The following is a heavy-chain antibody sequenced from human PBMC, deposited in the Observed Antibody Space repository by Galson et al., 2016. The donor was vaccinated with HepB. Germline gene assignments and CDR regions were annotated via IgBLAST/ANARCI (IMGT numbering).Heavy chain of an antibody. J-gene: IGHJ4*02. D-gene: IGHD6-13*01. V-gene: IGHV3-11*06. CDR1: GFRFSDFY. CDR3: ARVFETAAAGTYDY. CDR2: ISSSSSHT. Sequence: SPRLSCAASGFRFSDFYMTWIRQAPGKALEWLSYISSSSSHTPYADSVKGRFTISRDNAKNSLFLEMSSLRAEDTAVYYCARVFETAAAGTYDYWGQGTLVTVSS.